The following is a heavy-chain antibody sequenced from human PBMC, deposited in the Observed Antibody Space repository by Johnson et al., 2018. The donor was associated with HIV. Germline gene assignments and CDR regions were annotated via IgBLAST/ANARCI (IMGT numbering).Heavy chain of an antibody. CDR2: IRYDGSNK. CDR1: GFTFSSYG. J-gene: IGHJ3*02. Sequence: QVQLVESGGGLVQPGGSLRLSCAASGFTFSSYGMHWVRQAPGKGLEWVAFIRYDGSNKYYADSVQGRFTISRDNSKNTLYLQMNSLRAEDTAVYYCARHSGWSTGNDAFDIWGQGTMVTVSS. V-gene: IGHV3-30*02. CDR3: ARHSGWSTGNDAFDI. D-gene: IGHD6-19*01.